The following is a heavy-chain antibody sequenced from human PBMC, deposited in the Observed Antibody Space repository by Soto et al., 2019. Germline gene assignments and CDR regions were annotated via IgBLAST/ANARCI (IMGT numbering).Heavy chain of an antibody. Sequence: SGPTLVNPTQTLTLTCTFSGFSLSTSGVGVGWIRQPPGKALEWLALIYWNDDKRYSPSLKSRLTITKDTSKNQVVLTMTNMDPVDTATYYCAHRRDIVVAVAASGAFDIWGQGTMVTVSS. CDR2: IYWNDDK. CDR1: GFSLSTSGVG. V-gene: IGHV2-5*01. CDR3: AHRRDIVVAVAASGAFDI. D-gene: IGHD2-15*01. J-gene: IGHJ3*02.